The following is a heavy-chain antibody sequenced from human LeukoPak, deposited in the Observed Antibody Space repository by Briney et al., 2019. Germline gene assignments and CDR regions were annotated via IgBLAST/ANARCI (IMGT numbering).Heavy chain of an antibody. CDR3: ARDLGDYYDSSGYYSFDY. V-gene: IGHV3-48*02. J-gene: IGHJ4*02. CDR2: ISSSSSTI. CDR1: GFTFSSYS. D-gene: IGHD3-22*01. Sequence: GGSLRLSRAASGFTFSSYSMNWVRQAPGKGLEWVSYISSSSSTIYYADSVKGRFTISRDNAKNSLYLQMNSLRDEDTAVYYCARDLGDYYDSSGYYSFDYWGQGTLVTVSS.